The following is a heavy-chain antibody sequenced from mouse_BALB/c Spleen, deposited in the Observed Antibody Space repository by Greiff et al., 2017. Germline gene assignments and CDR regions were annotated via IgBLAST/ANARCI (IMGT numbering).Heavy chain of an antibody. V-gene: IGHV5-6-3*01. Sequence: DVKLVESGGGLVQPGGSLKLSCAASGFTFSSYGMSWVRQTPDKRLELVATINSNGGSTYYPDSVKGRFTISRDNAKNTLYLQMSSLKSEDTAMYYCASVITTVAPYAMDYWGQGTSVTVSS. CDR2: INSNGGST. CDR3: ASVITTVAPYAMDY. J-gene: IGHJ4*01. CDR1: GFTFSSYG. D-gene: IGHD1-1*01.